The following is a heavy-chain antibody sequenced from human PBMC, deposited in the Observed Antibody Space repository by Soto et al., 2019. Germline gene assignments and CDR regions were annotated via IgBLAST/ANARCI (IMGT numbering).Heavy chain of an antibody. V-gene: IGHV1-3*01. D-gene: IGHD2-21*02. J-gene: IGHJ4*02. CDR1: GYTFTSYS. CDR2: INGGNGDT. CDR3: ARGLPYCGSDCNTNFDF. Sequence: ASVKVSCKASGYTFTSYSMHWVRQAPGQRLEWMGWINGGNGDTKYSQNFQGRITITMDTSASTVYMEVFSLRAEDTAVYFCARGLPYCGSDCNTNFDFWAQGTLVTVSS.